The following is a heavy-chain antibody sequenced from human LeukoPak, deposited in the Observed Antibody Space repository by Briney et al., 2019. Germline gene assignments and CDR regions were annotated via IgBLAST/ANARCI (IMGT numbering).Heavy chain of an antibody. CDR2: IYYSGST. J-gene: IGHJ4*02. V-gene: IGHV4-39*01. CDR1: GGSISSSSYY. D-gene: IGHD3-22*01. CDR3: ASGDSSGYYYTLDY. Sequence: SETLSLTCTVSGGSISSSSYYWGWIRQPPGKGLEWIGSIYYSGSTYYNPSLKSRVTISVDTSKNQFSLKLSSVTAADTAVYYCASGDSSGYYYTLDYWAREPWSPSPQ.